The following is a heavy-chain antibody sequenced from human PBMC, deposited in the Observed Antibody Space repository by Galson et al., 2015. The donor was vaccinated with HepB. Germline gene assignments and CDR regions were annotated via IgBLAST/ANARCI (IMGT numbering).Heavy chain of an antibody. J-gene: IGHJ4*02. CDR3: ARDDIAVAGTVYY. CDR1: GYTFTGYY. D-gene: IGHD6-19*01. CDR2: INPNSGGT. Sequence: SVKVSCKASGYTFTGYYMHWVRQAPGQGLEWMGWINPNSGGTNYAQKFQGRVTMTRDTSISTAYMELSRLRSDDTAVYYCARDDIAVAGTVYYWGQGTLVTVPS. V-gene: IGHV1-2*02.